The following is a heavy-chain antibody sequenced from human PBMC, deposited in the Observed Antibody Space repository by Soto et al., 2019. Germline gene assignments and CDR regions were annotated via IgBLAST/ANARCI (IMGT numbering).Heavy chain of an antibody. J-gene: IGHJ4*02. CDR1: GFTFSSYA. CDR3: ARGSDFDY. V-gene: IGHV3-30-3*01. CDR2: ISYDGSNK. Sequence: QVQLVESGGGVVQPGRSLRLSCAASGFTFSSYAMHWVRQTPGKGLEWVAVISYDGSNKYYADSVKGRFTISRDNSKNTLYLQMNSLRAEDTAVYYCARGSDFDYWGQGTLVTVSS.